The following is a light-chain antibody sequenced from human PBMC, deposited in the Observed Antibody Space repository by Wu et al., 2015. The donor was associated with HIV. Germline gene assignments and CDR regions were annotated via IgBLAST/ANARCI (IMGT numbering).Light chain of an antibody. V-gene: IGKV3-20*01. Sequence: EVVLTQSPSTLSLSPGASVTLSCKASEKIDLKSLTWYQKRPGHAPWPLLYGTSNRAPGVSDRFTGSGSGTDFTLTIRGLGPQDLAVYYCQVYGATYRAFGQGTKV. J-gene: IGKJ1*01. CDR3: QVYGATYRA. CDR1: EKIDLKS. CDR2: GTS.